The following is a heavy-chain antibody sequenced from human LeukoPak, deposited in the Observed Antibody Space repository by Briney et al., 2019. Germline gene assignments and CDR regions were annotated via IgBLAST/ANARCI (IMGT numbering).Heavy chain of an antibody. CDR1: GFTFSSYA. V-gene: IGHV3-23*01. D-gene: IGHD2-2*01. CDR2: ISGSGGST. Sequence: PGGSLRLSCAASGFTFSSYAMSWVRQAPGKGLEWASTISGSGGSTYYADSVKGRFTISRDNSKNTLYLQMNSPRAEDTAVYYCAKDHCSSTSCSGYFDYWGQGTLVTVSS. CDR3: AKDHCSSTSCSGYFDY. J-gene: IGHJ4*02.